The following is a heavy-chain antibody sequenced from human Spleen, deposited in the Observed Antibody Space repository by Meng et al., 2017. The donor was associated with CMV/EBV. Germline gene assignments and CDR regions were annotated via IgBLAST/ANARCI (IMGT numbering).Heavy chain of an antibody. CDR3: ARDFPGYYYDSSGYEEDWFDP. Sequence: GESLKISCKGSGYSFTSYWIGWVRQMPGKGLEWMGIIYPGDSDTRYSPSFQGQVTISADKSISTAYLQWSSLKASDTAMYYCARDFPGYYYDSSGYEEDWFDPWGQGTLVTVSS. V-gene: IGHV5-51*01. J-gene: IGHJ5*02. D-gene: IGHD3-22*01. CDR2: IYPGDSDT. CDR1: GYSFTSYW.